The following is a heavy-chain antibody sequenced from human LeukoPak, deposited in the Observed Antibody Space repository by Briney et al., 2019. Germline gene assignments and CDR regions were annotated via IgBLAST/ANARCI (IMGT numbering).Heavy chain of an antibody. CDR2: ISYTGSA. Sequence: SETLSLTCSVSGDSISGYYGNWIRQPPGKGLEWIGYISYTGSADYNPSLKSRVTISVDTSKNQFSLKLTSLTAADTAVYYCARDKQPGDYWGQGTLVTVSS. D-gene: IGHD5-18*01. V-gene: IGHV4-59*01. J-gene: IGHJ4*02. CDR1: GDSISGYY. CDR3: ARDKQPGDY.